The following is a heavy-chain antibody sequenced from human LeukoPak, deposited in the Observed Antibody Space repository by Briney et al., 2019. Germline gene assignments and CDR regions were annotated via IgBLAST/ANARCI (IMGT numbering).Heavy chain of an antibody. J-gene: IGHJ4*02. CDR1: GYSISSGYY. CDR2: IYHSGST. V-gene: IGHV4-38-2*02. D-gene: IGHD3-22*01. CDR3: ARDVYYYDSSGHRLLDY. Sequence: TPSETLSLTCTVSGYSISSGYYWGWIRQPPGEGLEWTGSIYHSGSTYYNPSLKSRVTISADTSNNQFSLKLSSVPAADTAVYYCARDVYYYDSSGHRLLDYWGQGTLVTVSS.